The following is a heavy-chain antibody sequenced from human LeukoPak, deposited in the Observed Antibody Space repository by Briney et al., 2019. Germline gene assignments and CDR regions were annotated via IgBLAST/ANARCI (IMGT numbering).Heavy chain of an antibody. CDR2: IYYSGST. CDR1: GGSISSYY. V-gene: IGHV4-59*01. CDR3: ARSRGGNYDYYYYYMDV. Sequence: PSETLSLTCTVSGGSISSYYWSWIRQPPGKGLEWIGYIYYSGSTNYNPSLKSRVTISVDTSKNQFSLKLGSVTAADTAVYYCARSRGGNYDYYYYYMDVWGKGTTVTVSS. J-gene: IGHJ6*03. D-gene: IGHD4-23*01.